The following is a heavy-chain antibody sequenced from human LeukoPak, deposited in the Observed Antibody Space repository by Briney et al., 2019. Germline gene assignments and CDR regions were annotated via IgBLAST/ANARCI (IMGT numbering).Heavy chain of an antibody. CDR3: ARGGTPGFSTGRIDY. CDR1: GFTFSTYW. V-gene: IGHV3-53*04. CDR2: LYGAGST. D-gene: IGHD6-19*01. J-gene: IGHJ4*02. Sequence: GGSLRLYCAASGFTFSTYWMSWVRQAPGKGLEWVSILYGAGSTYYADSVKGRFTISRHDSQNTLFLQMNSLRAEDTAVYYCARGGTPGFSTGRIDYWGQGTLVTVSS.